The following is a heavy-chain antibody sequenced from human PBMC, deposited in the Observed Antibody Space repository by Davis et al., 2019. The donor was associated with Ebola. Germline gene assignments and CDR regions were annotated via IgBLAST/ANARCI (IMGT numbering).Heavy chain of an antibody. J-gene: IGHJ4*02. CDR3: AREDSGSYFGY. V-gene: IGHV4-31*03. D-gene: IGHD1-26*01. CDR2: IYYSGST. CDR1: GGSISSGGYY. Sequence: PSETLSLTCTVSGGSISSGGYYWSWIRQHPGKGLEWIGYIYYSGSTYYNPSLKSRVTISVDTPKNQFSLKLSSVTAADTAVYYCAREDSGSYFGYWGQGTLVTVSS.